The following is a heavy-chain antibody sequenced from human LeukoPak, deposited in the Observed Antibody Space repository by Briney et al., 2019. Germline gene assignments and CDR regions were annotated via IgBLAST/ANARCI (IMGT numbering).Heavy chain of an antibody. CDR1: GFTFSSYW. J-gene: IGHJ4*02. Sequence: GGSLRLSCAASGFTFSSYWTHWVRQAPGKGLVWVSRINSDGSSTSYADSVKGRFTISRDNAKNTLYLQMNSLRVEDTAVYYCASLTGSSLFDYWGQGTLVTVSS. CDR3: ASLTGSSLFDY. D-gene: IGHD1-20*01. CDR2: INSDGSST. V-gene: IGHV3-74*01.